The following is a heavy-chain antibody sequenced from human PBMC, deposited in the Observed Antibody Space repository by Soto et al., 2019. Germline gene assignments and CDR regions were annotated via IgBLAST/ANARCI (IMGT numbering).Heavy chain of an antibody. CDR2: IYYSGST. Sequence: PSETLSLTCTVSGGSIRSYYWSWIRQPPGKGLEWIGYIYYSGSTNYNPSLKSRVTISVDTSKNQFSLKLSSVTAADTAVYYCARDRIRSAGDAFDIWGQGTMVTVSS. CDR3: ARDRIRSAGDAFDI. D-gene: IGHD3-3*01. J-gene: IGHJ3*02. V-gene: IGHV4-59*01. CDR1: GGSIRSYY.